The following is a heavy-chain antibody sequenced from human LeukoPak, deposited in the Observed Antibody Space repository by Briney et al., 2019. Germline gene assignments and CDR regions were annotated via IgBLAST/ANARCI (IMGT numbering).Heavy chain of an antibody. V-gene: IGHV4-59*01. D-gene: IGHD1-26*01. J-gene: IGHJ5*02. CDR1: GGSISSYY. Sequence: PSESLSLTCTVSGGSISSYYWSWIRQPPGKGLEWIGYIYYSGSTNYNPSLKSRVTISVDTSKNQFSLKLSSVTAADTAVYYCARAGRWGELTDWFDPWGQGTLVTVSS. CDR2: IYYSGST. CDR3: ARAGRWGELTDWFDP.